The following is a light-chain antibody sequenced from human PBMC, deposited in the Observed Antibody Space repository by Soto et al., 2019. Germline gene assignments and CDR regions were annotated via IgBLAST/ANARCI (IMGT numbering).Light chain of an antibody. V-gene: IGKV4-1*01. Sequence: DIVMTQSPDSLAVYLGERAIINCKSSQSVLDRSNNRNYLTWYQQQPGQPPKPLIYWASTREFGVPDRFSGSGSGTDFTLPISSLQDEDVELYYCQQYYAIPRTFGQGTKVEIK. CDR1: QSVLDRSNNRNY. CDR2: WAS. J-gene: IGKJ1*01. CDR3: QQYYAIPRT.